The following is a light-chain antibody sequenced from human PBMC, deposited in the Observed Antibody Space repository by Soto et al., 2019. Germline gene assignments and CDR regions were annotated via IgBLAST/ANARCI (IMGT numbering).Light chain of an antibody. V-gene: IGKV1-5*01. CDR1: QSISSW. J-gene: IGKJ1*01. Sequence: IQMTQSPSTLSASIGDRVTITCRASQSISSWLAWYQQKPGKAPKLLIYDASSLESGVPSRFSGSGSGTEFTLTISSLQPDDFATYYCQQYNSYWTFGQRTKV. CDR2: DAS. CDR3: QQYNSYWT.